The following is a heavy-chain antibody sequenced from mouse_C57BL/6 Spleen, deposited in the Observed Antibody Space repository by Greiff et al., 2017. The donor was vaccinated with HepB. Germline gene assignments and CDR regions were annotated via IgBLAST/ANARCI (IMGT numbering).Heavy chain of an antibody. CDR2: ISYDGSN. D-gene: IGHD2-1*01. CDR3: ARDPLYRGYFDV. Sequence: EVKLVESGPGLVKPSQSLSLTCSVTGYSITSGYYWNWIRQFPGNKLEWMGYISYDGSNNYNPSLKNRISITRDTSKNQFFLKLNSVTTEDTATYYCARDPLYRGYFDVWGTGTTVTVSS. J-gene: IGHJ1*03. CDR1: GYSITSGYY. V-gene: IGHV3-6*01.